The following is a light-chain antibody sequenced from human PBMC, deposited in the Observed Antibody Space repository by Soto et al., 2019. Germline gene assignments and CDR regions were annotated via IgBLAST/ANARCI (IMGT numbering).Light chain of an antibody. J-gene: IGKJ1*01. CDR3: QQYGSSPRT. CDR1: QSVSSY. CDR2: DAS. Sequence: EIVLTQSPATLSLSPVERATLSCRASQSVSSYLAWYQQKPGQAPRLLIYDASNRATGIPARFSGSGSGTDFTLAISSLQSEDFAVYFCQQYGSSPRTFGQGTKVDIK. V-gene: IGKV3-11*01.